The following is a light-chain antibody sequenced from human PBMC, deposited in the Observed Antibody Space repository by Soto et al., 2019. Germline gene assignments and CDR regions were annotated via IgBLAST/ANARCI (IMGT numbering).Light chain of an antibody. CDR1: QTILLSSNNSNY. Sequence: DIVMTQSPNSLPVSLGERATINCESSQTILLSSNNSNYLTWYQQKPGQPPRLLFYWASIRESGVPDRFSASGSGTYFTLTISSLQAEDVAVYYCQQYLSLPYTFGQGTKLEIK. CDR2: WAS. V-gene: IGKV4-1*01. CDR3: QQYLSLPYT. J-gene: IGKJ2*01.